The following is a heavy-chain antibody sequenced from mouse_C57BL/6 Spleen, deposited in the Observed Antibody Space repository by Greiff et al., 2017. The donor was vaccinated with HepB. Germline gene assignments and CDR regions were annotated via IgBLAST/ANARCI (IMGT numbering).Heavy chain of an antibody. CDR1: GYTFTSYG. J-gene: IGHJ4*01. Sequence: VHLVESGAELARPGASVKLSCKASGYTFTSYGISWVKQRTGQGLEWIGEIYPRSGNTYYNEKFKGKATLTADKSSSTAYMELRSLTSEDSAVYFCARFDLYAMDYWGQGTSVTVSS. CDR2: IYPRSGNT. CDR3: ARFDLYAMDY. V-gene: IGHV1-81*01.